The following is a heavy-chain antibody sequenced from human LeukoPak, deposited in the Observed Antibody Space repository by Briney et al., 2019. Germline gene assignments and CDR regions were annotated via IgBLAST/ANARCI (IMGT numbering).Heavy chain of an antibody. CDR3: ARGGYGPRLGN. J-gene: IGHJ4*02. Sequence: KPSETLSLTCAVYGASFSDNYWSWIRQFPEKGLEWIGEINNSGSTSYNPSLNSRVIMSVDVSKNQFSLRLSSVTAADTAVYYCARGGYGPRLGNWGQGNLVTVSS. V-gene: IGHV4-34*01. CDR1: GASFSDNY. CDR2: INNSGST. D-gene: IGHD3-10*01.